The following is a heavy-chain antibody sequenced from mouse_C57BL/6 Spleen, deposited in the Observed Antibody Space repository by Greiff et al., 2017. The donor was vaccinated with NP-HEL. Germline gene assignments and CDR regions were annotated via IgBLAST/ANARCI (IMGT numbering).Heavy chain of an antibody. CDR1: GYTFTDYE. J-gene: IGHJ3*01. Sequence: VQLQQSGAELVRPGASVTLSCKASGYTFTDYEMHWVKQTPVHGLEWIGAIDPETGGTAYNQKFKGKAILTADKSSSTAYMELRSLTSEDSAVYYCTRSGSNVAWFADWGQGTLVTVSA. D-gene: IGHD2-5*01. CDR2: IDPETGGT. CDR3: TRSGSNVAWFAD. V-gene: IGHV1-15*01.